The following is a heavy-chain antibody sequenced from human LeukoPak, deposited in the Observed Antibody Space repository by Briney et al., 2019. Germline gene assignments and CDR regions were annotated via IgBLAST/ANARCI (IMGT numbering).Heavy chain of an antibody. V-gene: IGHV4-39*07. CDR3: ARDLNWKGFDY. Sequence: SETLSLTCTVSGGSISSSSDYWGWIRQPPGKGLEWIGSIGYSGSAYYNPSLKSRLTISIDTSKNQFSLKLSSVIAADTAVYYCARDLNWKGFDYWGQGTLVTVSS. D-gene: IGHD1-20*01. CDR1: GGSISSSSDY. CDR2: IGYSGSA. J-gene: IGHJ4*02.